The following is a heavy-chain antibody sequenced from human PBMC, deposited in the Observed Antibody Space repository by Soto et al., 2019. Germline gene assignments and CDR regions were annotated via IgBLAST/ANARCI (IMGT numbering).Heavy chain of an antibody. D-gene: IGHD6-19*01. CDR1: GYTFTSYY. J-gene: IGHJ4*02. CDR2: INPSGGST. Sequence: QVQLVQSGAEVKKPGASLNVSCKASGYTFTSYYIHCVRQAPGQGLEWMGIINPSGGSTSYAQKFQGTAHMTRETSTSTVYMELSSLRSEDTAVYYCARDSSGHYFDYWGQGTMVTVSS. CDR3: ARDSSGHYFDY. V-gene: IGHV1-46*01.